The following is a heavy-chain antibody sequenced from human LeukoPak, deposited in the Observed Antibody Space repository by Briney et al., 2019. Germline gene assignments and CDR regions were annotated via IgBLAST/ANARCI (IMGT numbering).Heavy chain of an antibody. J-gene: IGHJ5*02. Sequence: SETLSLTCTVSGGSISSGSYYWSWIRQPAGKGLEWIGRIYTSGSTNYNPSLKSRVTLSVDTSKNQFSLKLSSVTAADTAVYYCARDIVVVVAATYNWFDPWGQGTLVTVSS. D-gene: IGHD2-15*01. V-gene: IGHV4-61*02. CDR2: IYTSGST. CDR3: ARDIVVVVAATYNWFDP. CDR1: GGSISSGSYY.